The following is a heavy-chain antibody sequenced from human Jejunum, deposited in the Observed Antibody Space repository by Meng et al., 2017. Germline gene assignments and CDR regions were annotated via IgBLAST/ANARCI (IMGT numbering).Heavy chain of an antibody. D-gene: IGHD2-15*01. CDR1: GGSISSGSSY. CDR2: IYASGGT. V-gene: IGHV4-61*02. J-gene: IGHJ3*02. CDR3: ARVAPTYDVFDI. Sequence: SETLSLTCTVSGGSISSGSSYWSWIRQPAGIGLEWIGRIYASGGTNYSPSLKSRVTMSVDTSKNQFSLKLSSVTAADTAVYYCARVAPTYDVFDIWGQGKMVTVSS.